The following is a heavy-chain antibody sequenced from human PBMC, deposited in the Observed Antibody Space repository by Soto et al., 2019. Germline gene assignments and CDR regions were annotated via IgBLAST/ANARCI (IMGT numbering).Heavy chain of an antibody. CDR2: ISYDERNK. CDR1: GFTFSSYG. V-gene: IGHV3-30*18. CDR3: AKGLHDY. Sequence: QVRLVESGGGVVQPGRSLRLSCVASGFTFSSYGMHWVRQAPGKGLEWVAVISYDERNKDYVDSVKGRFTISRDNSKNTMYLQMNSLRAEDTAVYYCAKGLHDYWGQGTMVTVSS. J-gene: IGHJ4*02.